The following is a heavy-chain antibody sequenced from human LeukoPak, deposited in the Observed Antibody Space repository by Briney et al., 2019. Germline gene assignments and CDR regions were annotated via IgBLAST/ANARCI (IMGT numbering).Heavy chain of an antibody. V-gene: IGHV1-69*05. CDR2: IIPIFGTA. CDR1: GGTFSSYA. J-gene: IGHJ6*03. CDR3: ARGLIQLWPYYYYMDV. Sequence: SVKVSCKASGGTFSSYAISWVRQAPGQGLKWMGGIIPIFGTANYAQKFQGRVTITTDESTSTAYMELSSLRSEDTAVYYRARGLIQLWPYYYYMDVWGKGTTVTVSS. D-gene: IGHD5-18*01.